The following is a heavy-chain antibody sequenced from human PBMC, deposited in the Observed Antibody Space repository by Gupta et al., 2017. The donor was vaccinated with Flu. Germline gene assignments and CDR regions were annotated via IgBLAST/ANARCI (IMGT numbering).Heavy chain of an antibody. D-gene: IGHD4-23*01. J-gene: IGHJ3*02. CDR2: ISSSSRYI. V-gene: IGHV3-21*02. CDR1: GFTFSAYN. CDR3: ARDGNYGGNSYGAFDI. Sequence: EVQLVESGGGLVKRGGSLRLSCAASGFTFSAYNMNWVRQAPGKGLEWVSSISSSSRYIYYADSVKGRFTISRDNAKNSLYLQMNSLRAEDTAVYYCARDGNYGGNSYGAFDIWGQGTMVTVSS.